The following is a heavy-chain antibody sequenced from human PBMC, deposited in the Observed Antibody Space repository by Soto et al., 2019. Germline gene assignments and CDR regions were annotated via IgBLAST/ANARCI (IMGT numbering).Heavy chain of an antibody. V-gene: IGHV4-59*01. CDR3: ATWGQMRSGWNWFDP. D-gene: IGHD6-19*01. J-gene: IGHJ5*02. CDR1: GGSISSYY. CDR2: IYYSGST. Sequence: QVQLQESGPGLVKPSETLSLTCTVSGGSISSYYWSWIRQPPGKGLEWIGYIYYSGSTNYNPSLKSRVTISGDTSKNQCSLKLSSVTAADTAVYDCATWGQMRSGWNWFDPWGQGTLVTVSS.